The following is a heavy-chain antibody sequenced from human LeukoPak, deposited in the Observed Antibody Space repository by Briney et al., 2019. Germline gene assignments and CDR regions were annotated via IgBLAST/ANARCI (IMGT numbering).Heavy chain of an antibody. CDR2: IWYDGSNK. J-gene: IGHJ6*02. CDR1: GFTFSSYG. V-gene: IGHV3-33*01. D-gene: IGHD3-10*01. Sequence: GGSLRLSCAASGFTFSSYGMHWVRQAPGKGLEWVAVIWYDGSNKYYADSVKGRFTISRDNSKNTLYLQMNSLRAEDTAVYYCARSRGSVRGVITGYYYGLDVWGQGTTVTVSS. CDR3: ARSRGSVRGVITGYYYGLDV.